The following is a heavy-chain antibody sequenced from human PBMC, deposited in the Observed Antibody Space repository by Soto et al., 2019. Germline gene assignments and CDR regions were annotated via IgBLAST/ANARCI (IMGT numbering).Heavy chain of an antibody. J-gene: IGHJ6*02. CDR2: IWYDGSNK. D-gene: IGHD2-2*02. Sequence: GGALRLSCAASGFTFSSYGMHWVRRAPGKGLEWVAVIWYDGSNKYYADSVKGRFTISRDNSKNTLYLQMNSLRAEDTAVYYCAREGEEPAAIPYYYYGMDVWGQGTTVTVS. CDR1: GFTFSSYG. V-gene: IGHV3-33*01. CDR3: AREGEEPAAIPYYYYGMDV.